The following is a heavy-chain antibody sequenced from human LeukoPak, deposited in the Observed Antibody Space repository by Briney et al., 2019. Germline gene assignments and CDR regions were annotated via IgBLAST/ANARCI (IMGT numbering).Heavy chain of an antibody. V-gene: IGHV3-33*08. CDR3: AIDQFGELVVCTFHI. CDR2: IWYDGSNR. Sequence: PGGSLRLSCAASGFTFSSYGMHWVRQAPGQGLEWVAVIWYDGSNRYYADSVKGRFTISRDNSKNTLYLQMNSLRAEDTPVYYCAIDQFGELVVCTFHIWGQGTMVTVSS. J-gene: IGHJ3*02. D-gene: IGHD3-10*01. CDR1: GFTFSSYG.